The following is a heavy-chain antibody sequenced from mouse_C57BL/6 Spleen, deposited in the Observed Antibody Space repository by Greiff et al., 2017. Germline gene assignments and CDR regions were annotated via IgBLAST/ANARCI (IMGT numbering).Heavy chain of an antibody. D-gene: IGHD1-1*01. Sequence: VQLQQSGAELVKPGASVKLSCKASGYTFTSYWMHWVKQRPGRGLEWIGRIGTNSGGTKYNEKFKSKATLTVDKSTITAYMQLSSLTSEDSAFYYCSRYYYGCGYCYFDYWGQGTTLTVSS. J-gene: IGHJ2*01. CDR3: SRYYYGCGYCYFDY. CDR2: IGTNSGGT. CDR1: GYTFTSYW. V-gene: IGHV1-62-3*01.